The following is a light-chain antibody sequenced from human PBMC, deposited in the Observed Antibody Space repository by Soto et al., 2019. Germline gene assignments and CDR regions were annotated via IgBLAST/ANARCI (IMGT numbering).Light chain of an antibody. Sequence: QSVLTQPPSVSAAPGQKVTISCSGSSSNIGNNYVSWYQHLPGTAPKLLIYDNNERPSGIPDRFSGSKSGTSATLGITGRHTGDEADYYCGTWDTSLSAVVFGGGTKLTVL. J-gene: IGLJ2*01. CDR3: GTWDTSLSAVV. CDR2: DNN. CDR1: SSNIGNNY. V-gene: IGLV1-51*01.